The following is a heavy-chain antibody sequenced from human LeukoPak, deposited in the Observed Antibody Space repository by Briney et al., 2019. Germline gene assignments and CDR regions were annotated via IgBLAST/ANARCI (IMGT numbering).Heavy chain of an antibody. Sequence: PSETLSLTCTVSGGSISSYYWSWIRQPPGKGLEWIGYIYYSGSTNYNPSLKSRVTISVDTSKNQFSLKLSSVTAADTAIYYCARGWGSGGQQLLGYWGQGTLVTVSS. J-gene: IGHJ4*02. CDR2: IYYSGST. V-gene: IGHV4-59*01. CDR3: ARGWGSGGQQLLGY. CDR1: GGSISSYY. D-gene: IGHD6-13*01.